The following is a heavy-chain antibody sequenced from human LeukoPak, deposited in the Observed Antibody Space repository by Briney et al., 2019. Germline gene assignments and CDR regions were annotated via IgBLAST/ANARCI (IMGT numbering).Heavy chain of an antibody. J-gene: IGHJ4*02. CDR1: GYSFTTYW. CDR3: ATRVDGTYY. CDR2: ITPGSSAT. D-gene: IGHD1-26*01. V-gene: IGHV5-51*01. Sequence: GESLKISCKGSGYSFTTYWVGRMRQMPGKGLEWMAIITPGSSATQYSASLRGQVTISADTSINTAYMQWNSLKASDSAMYYCATRVDGTYYWGQGTLVTVSS.